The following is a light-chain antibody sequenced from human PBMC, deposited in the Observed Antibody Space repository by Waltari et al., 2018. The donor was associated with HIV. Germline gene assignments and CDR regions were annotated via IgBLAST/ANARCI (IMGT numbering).Light chain of an antibody. CDR2: KAS. J-gene: IGKJ1*01. Sequence: DIQMTQSPSTLSASVGDRVTITCRASQSINSWLAWYQQKPGAAPKLLIYKASNLESGVPSRFSGSGVGTEFTLTISSLQPDDFATYYCQQYNRYSWTFGQGTKVDIK. CDR1: QSINSW. CDR3: QQYNRYSWT. V-gene: IGKV1-5*03.